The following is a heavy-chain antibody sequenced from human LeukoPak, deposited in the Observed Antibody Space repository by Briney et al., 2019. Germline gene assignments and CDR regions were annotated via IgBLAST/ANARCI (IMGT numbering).Heavy chain of an antibody. Sequence: SETLSLTCTVSGGSISSYYWSWIRQPPGKGLEWIGYIYYSGSTNYNPSLKSRVTISVDTSKNQFSLKLSSVTAADTAVYYCARGRADYDFWSGYYGSWGQGTLVTVSS. V-gene: IGHV4-59*01. CDR2: IYYSGST. J-gene: IGHJ5*02. D-gene: IGHD3-3*01. CDR3: ARGRADYDFWSGYYGS. CDR1: GGSISSYY.